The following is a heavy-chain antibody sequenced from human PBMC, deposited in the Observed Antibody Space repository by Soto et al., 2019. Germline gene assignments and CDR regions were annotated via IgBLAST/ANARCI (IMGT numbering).Heavy chain of an antibody. D-gene: IGHD3-22*01. Sequence: SETLSLTCTVSGGSISGSSYYWGWIRQPPGKGLEWIGNIYYSGSTYYNPSLKSRVTISVDTSKNQFSLKLSSVTAADTAVYYCASYYYDSSGYPSRPLDAFDIWGQGTMVTVSS. V-gene: IGHV4-39*07. CDR2: IYYSGST. CDR1: GGSISGSSYY. CDR3: ASYYYDSSGYPSRPLDAFDI. J-gene: IGHJ3*02.